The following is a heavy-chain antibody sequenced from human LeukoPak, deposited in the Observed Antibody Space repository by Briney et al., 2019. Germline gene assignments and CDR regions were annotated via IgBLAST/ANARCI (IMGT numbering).Heavy chain of an antibody. D-gene: IGHD3-22*01. CDR2: IYYSGST. V-gene: IGHV4-59*08. Sequence: SETLSLTCTVSGGSISSYYWSWIRQPPGKGLEWIGYIYYSGSTNYNPSLKSRVTISVDTSKNQFSLKLSSVTAADTAVYYCARVKYDSSGYDAFDIWGQGTMVTVSS. J-gene: IGHJ3*02. CDR3: ARVKYDSSGYDAFDI. CDR1: GGSISSYY.